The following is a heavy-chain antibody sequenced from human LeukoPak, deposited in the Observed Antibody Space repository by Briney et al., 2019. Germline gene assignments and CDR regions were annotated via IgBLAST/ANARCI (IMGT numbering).Heavy chain of an antibody. Sequence: PGGSLRLSCAASGFTFSSYAMSWVRQAPGKGLEWVSAISGSGGSTYYADSVEGRFTISRDNSKNTLYLQMNSLRAEDTAVYYCAKGDSYSSGWNSFDYWGQGTLVTVSS. CDR2: ISGSGGST. CDR3: AKGDSYSSGWNSFDY. D-gene: IGHD6-19*01. J-gene: IGHJ4*02. V-gene: IGHV3-23*01. CDR1: GFTFSSYA.